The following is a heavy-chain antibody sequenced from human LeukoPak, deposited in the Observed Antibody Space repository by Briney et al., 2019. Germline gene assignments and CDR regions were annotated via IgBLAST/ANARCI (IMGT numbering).Heavy chain of an antibody. CDR1: GGSFSGYY. Sequence: SETLSLTCAVYGGSFSGYYWSWIRQPPGKGLEWIGEINHSGSANYNPSLKSRVTISVDTSKNQFSLKLSSVTAADTAVYYCARESGGDIAVAGPAFDYWGQGTLVTVSS. J-gene: IGHJ4*02. CDR3: ARESGGDIAVAGPAFDY. D-gene: IGHD6-19*01. V-gene: IGHV4-34*01. CDR2: INHSGSA.